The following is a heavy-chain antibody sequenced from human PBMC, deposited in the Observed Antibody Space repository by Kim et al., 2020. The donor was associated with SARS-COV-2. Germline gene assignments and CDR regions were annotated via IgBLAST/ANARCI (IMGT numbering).Heavy chain of an antibody. D-gene: IGHD3-22*01. CDR2: ISSSSSSI. V-gene: IGHV3-21*01. Sequence: GGSLRLSCAASGFTFSSYSMNWVRQAPGKGLEWVSSISSSSSSIYYADSVKGRFTISRDNAKNSLYLQMNSLRAEDTAVYYCAPRHYYDSSGYWGQGTLVTVSS. J-gene: IGHJ4*02. CDR3: APRHYYDSSGY. CDR1: GFTFSSYS.